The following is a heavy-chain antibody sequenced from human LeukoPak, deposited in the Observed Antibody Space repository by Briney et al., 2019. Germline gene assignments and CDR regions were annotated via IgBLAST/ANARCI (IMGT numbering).Heavy chain of an antibody. CDR2: IRATGAST. D-gene: IGHD6-6*01. CDR1: GFIFSEYG. CDR3: AKDLWHLVRMIDL. J-gene: IGHJ5*02. Sequence: GGSLRLSCEGSGFIFSEYGVNWVRQAPGKGLEWVSTIRATGASTYYIGSVKDRFTISRDNSKNSLYLQVNSLRADDTAIYYCAKDLWHLVRMIDLWGQGILVIAS. V-gene: IGHV3-23*01.